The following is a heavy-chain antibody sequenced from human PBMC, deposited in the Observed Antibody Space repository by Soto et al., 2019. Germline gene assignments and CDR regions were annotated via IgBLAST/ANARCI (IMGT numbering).Heavy chain of an antibody. V-gene: IGHV4-59*08. J-gene: IGHJ4*02. Sequence: SETLSLTCTVSGGSISGYYWSWIRQPPGKGLQWIGYIYSSGSTNYNPSLKSRVTISVDTSKNQFSLNLSSVTAADTAVYYCARQRRDFDYWGQGSLVTVSS. CDR2: IYSSGST. CDR3: ARQRRDFDY. CDR1: GGSISGYY.